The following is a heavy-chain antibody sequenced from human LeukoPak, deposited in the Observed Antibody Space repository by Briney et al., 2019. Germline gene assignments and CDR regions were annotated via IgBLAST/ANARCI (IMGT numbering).Heavy chain of an antibody. J-gene: IGHJ4*02. D-gene: IGHD3-22*01. Sequence: SETLSLTCTVSGGSISSYYWSWIRPPPGKGLAWIGYIYYSGCTNYNPSLKSRVTISVDTSKNQFSLKLSSVTAADTAVYYCARTYYYDSSGYYEAYFDYWGQGTLVTVSS. CDR2: IYYSGCT. CDR1: GGSISSYY. V-gene: IGHV4-59*01. CDR3: ARTYYYDSSGYYEAYFDY.